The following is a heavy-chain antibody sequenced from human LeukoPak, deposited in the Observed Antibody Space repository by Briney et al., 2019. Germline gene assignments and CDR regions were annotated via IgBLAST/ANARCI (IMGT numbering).Heavy chain of an antibody. D-gene: IGHD1-26*01. Sequence: GGSLRLSCAASGFTFSNAWMSWVRQAPGKGLEWVGRIKSKTDGGTTDYAAPVKGRFTISRDDSKNTLYLQMNSLKTEDTAVYYCTTGESGSYGPPLGFDYWGQGTLVTASS. CDR1: GFTFSNAW. J-gene: IGHJ4*02. CDR3: TTGESGSYGPPLGFDY. CDR2: IKSKTDGGTT. V-gene: IGHV3-15*01.